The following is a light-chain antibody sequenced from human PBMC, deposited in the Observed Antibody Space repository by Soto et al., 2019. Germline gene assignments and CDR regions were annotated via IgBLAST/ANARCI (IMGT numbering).Light chain of an antibody. CDR1: SSDVGGYNY. CDR2: EVS. Sequence: QSALTQPASVSGSPGQSITISCTGTSSDVGGYNYVSWYQLHPGKAPKLIIYEVSHRPSGASNHFSGYKSGKTASLTISGLQAEDEADYYCSSYTSTSTPCVFGTGTKVTVL. V-gene: IGLV2-14*01. CDR3: SSYTSTSTPCV. J-gene: IGLJ1*01.